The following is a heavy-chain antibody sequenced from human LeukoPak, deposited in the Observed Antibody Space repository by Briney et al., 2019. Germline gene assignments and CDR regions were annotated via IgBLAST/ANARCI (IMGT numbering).Heavy chain of an antibody. D-gene: IGHD6-13*01. V-gene: IGHV4-34*01. CDR1: GGSFSGYY. Sequence: PSETLSLTCAVYGGSFSGYYWSWIRQPPGKGLEWIGEINHSGSTTYNPSLKSRLPISVNTSQKQFSLRLTSLTATDRPVYYCARGLYLTTRGGAAAGFLDYWGQGNLVTVSS. CDR2: INHSGST. J-gene: IGHJ4*02. CDR3: ARGLYLTTRGGAAAGFLDY.